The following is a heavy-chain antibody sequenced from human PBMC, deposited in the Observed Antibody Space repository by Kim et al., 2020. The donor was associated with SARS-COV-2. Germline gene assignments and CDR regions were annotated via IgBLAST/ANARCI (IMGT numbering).Heavy chain of an antibody. CDR3: ARTRMVGKGAGFDP. J-gene: IGHJ5*02. Sequence: NPSLKSRVTISVDTSKNQFSMKLSSVTAADTAVYYCARTRMVGKGAGFDPWGQGTLVTVSS. D-gene: IGHD1-26*01. V-gene: IGHV4-39*07.